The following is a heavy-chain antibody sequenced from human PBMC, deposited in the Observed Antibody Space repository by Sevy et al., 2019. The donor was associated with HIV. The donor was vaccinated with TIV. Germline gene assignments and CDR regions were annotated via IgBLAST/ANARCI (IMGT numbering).Heavy chain of an antibody. J-gene: IGHJ6*02. Sequence: SETLSLTCTVSGGSISSYYWSWIRQPAGKGLEWIGRIYTSGSTNYNHSLKSRVTMSVDTSKNQFSLKLSSVTAADTAVYYCAREEAYSSSWYGNYYYYGMDVWGQGTTVTVSS. V-gene: IGHV4-4*07. CDR2: IYTSGST. CDR1: GGSISSYY. CDR3: AREEAYSSSWYGNYYYYGMDV. D-gene: IGHD6-13*01.